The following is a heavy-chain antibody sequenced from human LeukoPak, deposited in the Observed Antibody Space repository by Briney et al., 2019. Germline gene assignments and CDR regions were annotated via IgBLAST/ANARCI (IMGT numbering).Heavy chain of an antibody. CDR2: IRHDGSQT. J-gene: IGHJ4*02. D-gene: IGHD1-14*01. Sequence: PGGSLRLSCAASGFIFTDSWMSWVRQAPGKGLEWVANIRHDGSQTYYLDSVKGRFTTSRDNAKNEVYLEMNNLRGADTAVYYCATGANLFQFWGQGTLVTVSS. CDR3: ATGANLFQF. CDR1: GFIFTDSW. V-gene: IGHV3-7*01.